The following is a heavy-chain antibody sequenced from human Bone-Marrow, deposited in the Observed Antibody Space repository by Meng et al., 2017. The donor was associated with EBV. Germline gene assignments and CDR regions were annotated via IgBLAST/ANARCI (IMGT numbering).Heavy chain of an antibody. CDR2: IIPIFGTA. D-gene: IGHD3-10*01. V-gene: IGHV1-69*01. J-gene: IGHJ5*02. CDR1: GGTFSSYA. CDR3: ARGAVRGVIHWFDP. Sequence: QVQVVHAGVEVKKPGSSVKVSCKAAGGTFSSYAISWVRQAPGQGLEWMGGIIPIFGTANYAQKFQGRVTITADESTSTAYMELSSLRSEDTAVYYCARGAVRGVIHWFDPWGQGTLVTVSS.